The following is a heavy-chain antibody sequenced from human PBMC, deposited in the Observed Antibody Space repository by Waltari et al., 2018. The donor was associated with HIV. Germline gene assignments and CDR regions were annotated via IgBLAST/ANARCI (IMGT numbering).Heavy chain of an antibody. CDR1: GGSISSSY. D-gene: IGHD3-10*01. Sequence: QVQLQESGPGLVKPSETLSLSCTVSGGSISSSYSTWIRKPSGKGLEWIGYIYYSGSTNYNPSLKSRVTISVDTSKNQFSLKLSSVTAADTAVYYCARGAYYGSGSYYNFYYYYGMDVWGQGTTVTVSS. V-gene: IGHV4-59*08. CDR2: IYYSGST. CDR3: ARGAYYGSGSYYNFYYYYGMDV. J-gene: IGHJ6*02.